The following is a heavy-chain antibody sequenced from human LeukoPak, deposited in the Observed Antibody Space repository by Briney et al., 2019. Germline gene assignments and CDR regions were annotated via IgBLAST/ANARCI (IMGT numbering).Heavy chain of an antibody. J-gene: IGHJ3*02. V-gene: IGHV4-31*03. CDR1: GGSISSGGYY. D-gene: IGHD3-16*02. CDR3: ARGNPYYDYVWGSYRTDAFDI. Sequence: PSETLSLTCTVSGGSISSGGYYWSWIRQHPGKGLEWIGYIYYSGSTYYNPSLKSRVTISVDTSKNQFSLKLSSVAAADTAVYYCARGNPYYDYVWGSYRTDAFDIWGQGTMVTVSS. CDR2: IYYSGST.